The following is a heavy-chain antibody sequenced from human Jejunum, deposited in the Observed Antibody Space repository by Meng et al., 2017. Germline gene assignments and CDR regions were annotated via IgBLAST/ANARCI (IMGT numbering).Heavy chain of an antibody. Sequence: QVQFVESGAAMKKPGASVKVSCKASGYSFTTYAIHWVRQAPGQGLEWMGWINVDTGDTRYSQKFQGRLTITRDTSASTAYLELSSLTSEDTAVYYCARNTVGTTTLDYWGQGTLVTVSS. V-gene: IGHV1-3*01. CDR2: INVDTGDT. CDR1: GYSFTTYA. J-gene: IGHJ4*02. D-gene: IGHD1-26*01. CDR3: ARNTVGTTTLDY.